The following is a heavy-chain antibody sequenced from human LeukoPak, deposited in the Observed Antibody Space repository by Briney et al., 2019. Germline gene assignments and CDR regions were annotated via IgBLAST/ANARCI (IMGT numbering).Heavy chain of an antibody. CDR2: ISYDINNK. Sequence: GRSLRLSCAASGFTFSSYGMHWVRQAPGKGLEWVAVISYDINNKYYADSVKGRFAISRDNSKDTLYLQMNSLRPEDTAVYHCARGTGDTSSWFHDYWGQGTLVTVSS. J-gene: IGHJ4*02. D-gene: IGHD6-13*01. V-gene: IGHV3-30*19. CDR1: GFTFSSYG. CDR3: ARGTGDTSSWFHDY.